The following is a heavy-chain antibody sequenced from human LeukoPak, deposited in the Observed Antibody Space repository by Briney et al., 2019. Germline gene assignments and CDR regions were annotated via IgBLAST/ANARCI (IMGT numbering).Heavy chain of an antibody. V-gene: IGHV1-8*01. J-gene: IGHJ4*02. CDR3: ARGRGGTVVRGYLDY. CDR2: MNSNSGNT. CDR1: GYTFTNYD. Sequence: GASVKVSCKASGYTFTNYDIMWVRQATGQGPEWMGWMNSNSGNTGYAQKFQGRVTMTRDTSINTAYMELHSLTSEDTAVYYCARGRGGTVVRGYLDYRGQGTLVTVSS. D-gene: IGHD3-10*01.